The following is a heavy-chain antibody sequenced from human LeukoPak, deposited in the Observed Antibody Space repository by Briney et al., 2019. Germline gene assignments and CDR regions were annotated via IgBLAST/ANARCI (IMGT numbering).Heavy chain of an antibody. D-gene: IGHD3-3*01. Sequence: SETLSLTCTVSGGSISSSSYYWGWIRQPPGKGLEWIGSIYYSGSTYYNPSLKSRVTISVDTSKNQFSLKLSSVTAADTAVYYCARGCGMDFWSGYFGEYNFDYWGQGTLVTVSS. CDR2: IYYSGST. J-gene: IGHJ4*02. CDR3: ARGCGMDFWSGYFGEYNFDY. CDR1: GGSISSSSYY. V-gene: IGHV4-39*01.